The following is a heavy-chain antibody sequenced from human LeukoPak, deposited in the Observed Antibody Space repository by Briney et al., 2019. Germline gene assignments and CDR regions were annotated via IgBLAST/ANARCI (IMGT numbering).Heavy chain of an antibody. CDR1: GFIFSSFS. V-gene: IGHV3-23*01. D-gene: IGHD6-13*01. J-gene: IGHJ6*03. CDR3: AKDYLRRSSSLLDYYYYYMDV. Sequence: RGGSLSLSCAASGFIFSSFSVSSVRQSPGKGVEGVTDISGSGGSTYYADSVKGGFTISRDNSKNTLYLQMNSLRAEDTAVYYCAKDYLRRSSSLLDYYYYYMDVWGKGTTVTVSS. CDR2: ISGSGGST.